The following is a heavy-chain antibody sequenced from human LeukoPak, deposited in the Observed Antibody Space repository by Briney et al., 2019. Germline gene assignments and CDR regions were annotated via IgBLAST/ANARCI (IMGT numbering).Heavy chain of an antibody. D-gene: IGHD6-13*01. CDR1: GGSISSSSYY. CDR3: ASLSIAAAANWFDP. J-gene: IGHJ5*02. Sequence: SETLSLTCTVSGGSISSSSYYWGWIRQPPGKGLEWIGSIYYSGSTYYNPSLKSRVTISVDTSKNQFFLKLSSVTAADTAVYYCASLSIAAAANWFDPWGQGTLVTVSS. V-gene: IGHV4-39*07. CDR2: IYYSGST.